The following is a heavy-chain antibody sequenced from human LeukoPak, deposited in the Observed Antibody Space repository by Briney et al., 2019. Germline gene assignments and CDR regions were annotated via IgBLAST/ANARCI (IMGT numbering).Heavy chain of an antibody. Sequence: SETLSLTCTVSGGSISSGGNYWSWIRQHPGKGLEWIGYMYYSGTTYYNPSLKSRLTISVDTSKSQFSLKLSSVTAADTAVYFCARYYHVGTGFSNGFDPWGQGTLVTVSS. J-gene: IGHJ5*02. CDR2: MYYSGTT. D-gene: IGHD3-22*01. CDR1: GGSISSGGNY. V-gene: IGHV4-31*03. CDR3: ARYYHVGTGFSNGFDP.